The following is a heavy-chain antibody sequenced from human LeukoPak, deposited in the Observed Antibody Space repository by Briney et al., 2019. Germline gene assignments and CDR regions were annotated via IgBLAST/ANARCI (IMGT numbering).Heavy chain of an antibody. CDR3: AKDRGCSSSWYWGIDFDY. V-gene: IGHV3-23*01. CDR2: ISGSGGST. D-gene: IGHD6-13*01. Sequence: GGSLRLSCAASGFTFSSYAMSWVRQAPGKGLEWVSAISGSGGSTYYADSVKGRFTISRDNSKNTLYLQMNSLRAEGTAVYYCAKDRGCSSSWYWGIDFDYGGQGPLVTVP. CDR1: GFTFSSYA. J-gene: IGHJ4*02.